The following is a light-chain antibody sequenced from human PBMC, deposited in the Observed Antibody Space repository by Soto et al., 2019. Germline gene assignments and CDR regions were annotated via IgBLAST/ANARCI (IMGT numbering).Light chain of an antibody. CDR1: QSVDIN. V-gene: IGKV3-15*01. J-gene: IGKJ1*01. Sequence: EIVLTQSPATLSVFPGERVTLSCRASQSVDINLAWYQQKPGQAPRLLIYGASTRAIDMPGRFSGRGSGTEFTLTISSLQSEDFAVYYCQQYRNWPRTFGQGTKVDIK. CDR3: QQYRNWPRT. CDR2: GAS.